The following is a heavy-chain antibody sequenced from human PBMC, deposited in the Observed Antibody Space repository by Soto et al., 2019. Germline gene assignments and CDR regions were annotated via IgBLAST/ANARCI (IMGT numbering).Heavy chain of an antibody. D-gene: IGHD5-12*01. CDR2: ISYDGSNE. Sequence: QVQLVESGGGVVQPGRSLRLSCAASGFTFSSYAMHWVRQAPGKGLEWVGLISYDGSNEYYADSVKGRFTISRDNSKNTVYLQLNSLRDEDTAVYYCAREGFGAYDVRRVPQTAYWGQGTLVTVSS. V-gene: IGHV3-30-3*01. CDR3: AREGFGAYDVRRVPQTAY. CDR1: GFTFSSYA. J-gene: IGHJ4*02.